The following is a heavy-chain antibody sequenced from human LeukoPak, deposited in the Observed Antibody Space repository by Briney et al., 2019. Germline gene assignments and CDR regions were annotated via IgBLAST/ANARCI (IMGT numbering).Heavy chain of an antibody. J-gene: IGHJ2*01. CDR2: ISGSGGST. CDR3: AKPGPMYSGSYSSQENWYFDL. Sequence: QPGGSLRLSCAASGFTFSSYAMSWVRQAPGKGLEWVSAISGSGGSTYYADSVKGRFTISRDNSKNTLYLQMNSLRAEDTAVYYCAKPGPMYSGSYSSQENWYFDLWGRGTLVTVSS. CDR1: GFTFSSYA. D-gene: IGHD1-26*01. V-gene: IGHV3-23*01.